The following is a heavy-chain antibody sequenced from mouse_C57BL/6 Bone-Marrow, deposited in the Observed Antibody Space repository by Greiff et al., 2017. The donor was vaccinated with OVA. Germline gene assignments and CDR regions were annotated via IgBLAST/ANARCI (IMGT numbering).Heavy chain of an antibody. Sequence: VQLQQPGAELVRPGSSVKLSCKASGYTFTSYWMHWVKQRPIQGLEWIGNIDPSDSETHYNQKFKDKATLTVDKSSSTAYMQLSSLTSEDSAVYYCSRGPLITTVVATDWYFDVWGTGTTVTVSS. CDR2: IDPSDSET. V-gene: IGHV1-52*01. D-gene: IGHD1-1*01. CDR1: GYTFTSYW. J-gene: IGHJ1*03. CDR3: SRGPLITTVVATDWYFDV.